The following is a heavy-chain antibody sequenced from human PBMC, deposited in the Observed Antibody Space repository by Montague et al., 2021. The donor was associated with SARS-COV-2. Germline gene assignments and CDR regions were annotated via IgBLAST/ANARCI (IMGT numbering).Heavy chain of an antibody. CDR1: GASISSANDY. Sequence: TLSLTCSVSGASISSANDYWTWIRQPAGKGLEWIGHISTSGSSSYNPSLKNRVTIILDTSKQQFSLELTSVTAADTAVYYCAGDRRGMAMAGRAYYYYYMDVWGKGTTVTVSS. V-gene: IGHV4-61*09. CDR3: AGDRRGMAMAGRAYYYYYMDV. J-gene: IGHJ6*03. CDR2: ISTSGSS. D-gene: IGHD6-19*01.